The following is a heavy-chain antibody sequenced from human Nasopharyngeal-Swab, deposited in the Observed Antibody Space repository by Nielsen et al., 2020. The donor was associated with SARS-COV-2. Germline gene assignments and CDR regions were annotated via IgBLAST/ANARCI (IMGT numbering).Heavy chain of an antibody. Sequence: WVRQAPGQGLEWMGWMNPNSGNTGYAQKFQGRVTMTRNTSISTAYMELSSLRSEDTAVYYCARGPYYYDSSGYRAYYYYMDVWGKETTVTVSS. CDR2: MNPNSGNT. D-gene: IGHD3-22*01. V-gene: IGHV1-8*01. J-gene: IGHJ6*03. CDR3: ARGPYYYDSSGYRAYYYYMDV.